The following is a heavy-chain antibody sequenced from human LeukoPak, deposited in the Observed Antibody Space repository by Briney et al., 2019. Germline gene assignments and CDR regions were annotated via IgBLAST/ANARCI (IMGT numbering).Heavy chain of an antibody. J-gene: IGHJ3*02. Sequence: PGGSLRLSCVGSGFTFSTYWVNWVRQAPGKGLEWVANIKPDGSDKYYVDSARGRFTVSRDNAKNSAFLQMSSLRAEDTAIYYCATISAQTFDIWGQGTLVSVSS. V-gene: IGHV3-7*01. CDR3: ATISAQTFDI. CDR2: IKPDGSDK. CDR1: GFTFSTYW. D-gene: IGHD5-24*01.